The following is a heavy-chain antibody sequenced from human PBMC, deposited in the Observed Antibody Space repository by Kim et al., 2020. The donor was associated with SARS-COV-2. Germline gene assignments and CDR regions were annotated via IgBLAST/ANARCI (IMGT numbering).Heavy chain of an antibody. CDR3: ARDITMIVVVSSNYFDY. D-gene: IGHD3-22*01. J-gene: IGHJ4*02. V-gene: IGHV1-2*02. Sequence: FQGRVTMTRDTSISTAYMELSRLRSDDTAVYYCARDITMIVVVSSNYFDYWGQGTLVTVSS.